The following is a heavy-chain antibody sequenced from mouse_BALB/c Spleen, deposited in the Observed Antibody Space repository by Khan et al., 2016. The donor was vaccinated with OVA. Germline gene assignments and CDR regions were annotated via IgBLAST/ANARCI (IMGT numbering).Heavy chain of an antibody. Sequence: QVQLKESGPGLVAPSQSLSITCTVSGFSLTDYGVSWIRQPPGQGLEWLGVIWGGGSTYYNSDLKSKLSISKANSKSQVFLKMISLQTDDTAMYYCARGVWSYYYALDYWGQGTSVTVSS. CDR3: ARGVWSYYYALDY. CDR2: IWGGGST. J-gene: IGHJ4*01. V-gene: IGHV2-6-5*01. CDR1: GFSLTDYG.